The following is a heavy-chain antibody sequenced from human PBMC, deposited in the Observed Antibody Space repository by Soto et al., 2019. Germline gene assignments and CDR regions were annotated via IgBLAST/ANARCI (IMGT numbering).Heavy chain of an antibody. Sequence: SVKVSCNASGGTFSSYAISWVRQAPGQGLEWMGGIVPIFGTANYAQKFQGRVTMTEDASTGTAYMELSSLRSEDTAVYYCATVFRAFDYWGQGTLVTVSS. V-gene: IGHV1-69*13. J-gene: IGHJ4*02. CDR3: ATVFRAFDY. CDR1: GGTFSSYA. CDR2: IVPIFGTA.